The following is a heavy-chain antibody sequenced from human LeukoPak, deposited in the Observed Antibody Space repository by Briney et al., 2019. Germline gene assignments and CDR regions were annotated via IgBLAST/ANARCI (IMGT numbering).Heavy chain of an antibody. CDR1: GGSISSSDWY. CDR3: AREERYTTSSGGH. J-gene: IGHJ1*01. CDR2: IFYNGAT. Sequence: SETLSLTCTVSGGSISSSDWYWGWIRQPPGKGLEWIGTIFYNGATQFNPSLKSRVTLSVGTSRNQFSLRLTSVTAADTAVYYCAREERYTTSSGGHWGQGTLVTVSS. V-gene: IGHV4-39*07. D-gene: IGHD1-26*01.